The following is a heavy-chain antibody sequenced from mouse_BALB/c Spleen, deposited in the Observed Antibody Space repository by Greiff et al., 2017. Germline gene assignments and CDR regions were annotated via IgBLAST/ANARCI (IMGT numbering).Heavy chain of an antibody. CDR2: IDTSDSYT. CDR3: ARGGNYAMDN. Sequence: QVQLQQPGAELVMPGASVKMSCKASGYTFTDYWMHWVKQRPGQGLEWIGAIDTSDSYTSYNQKFKGKATLTVDESSSTAYMQLSSLTSEDSSVYYCARGGNYAMDNGGQGTSVTVS. CDR1: GYTFTDYW. J-gene: IGHJ4*01. V-gene: IGHV1-69*01.